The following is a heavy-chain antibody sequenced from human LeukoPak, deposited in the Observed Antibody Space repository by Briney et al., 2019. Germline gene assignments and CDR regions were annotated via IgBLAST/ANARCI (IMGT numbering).Heavy chain of an antibody. CDR3: AKDKEGSWYFLPDY. J-gene: IGHJ4*02. Sequence: GGSLRLSCAASGFTFSSYGMHWVRQAPGKGLEWVAVISYDGSNKYYADSVKGRFTISRDNSKNTLYLQMNSLRAEDTAVYCCAKDKEGSWYFLPDYWGQGTLVTVSS. CDR1: GFTFSSYG. CDR2: ISYDGSNK. D-gene: IGHD6-13*01. V-gene: IGHV3-30*18.